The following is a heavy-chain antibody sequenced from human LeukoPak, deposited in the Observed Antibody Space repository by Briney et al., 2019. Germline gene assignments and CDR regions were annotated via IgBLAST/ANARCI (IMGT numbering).Heavy chain of an antibody. Sequence: SETLSLTCAVYGGSFSGYYWSWIRQPPGKGLEWIGEINHSGSTNYNPSLKSRVTISVDTSKNQFSLKLSSVTAADTAVYYCARGQDYVWGSYRYTKYFQHWGQGTLVTVSS. CDR3: ARGQDYVWGSYRYTKYFQH. V-gene: IGHV4-34*01. D-gene: IGHD3-16*02. J-gene: IGHJ1*01. CDR2: INHSGST. CDR1: GGSFSGYY.